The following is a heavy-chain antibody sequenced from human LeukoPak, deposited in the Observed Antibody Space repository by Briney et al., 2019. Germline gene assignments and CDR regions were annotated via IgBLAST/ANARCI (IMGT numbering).Heavy chain of an antibody. CDR2: ISVYNGNT. CDR1: GYTFASYT. J-gene: IGHJ6*03. D-gene: IGHD5-24*01. V-gene: IGHV1-18*04. CDR3: ATGHGYNSYMDV. Sequence: ASVRVSCKASGYTFASYTISWVRQAPGQGLECLGWISVYNGNTYYAQKLQGRVTMTTDTSTTTAYMELRSLTSDDTALYYCATGHGYNSYMDVWGEGTTVIVSS.